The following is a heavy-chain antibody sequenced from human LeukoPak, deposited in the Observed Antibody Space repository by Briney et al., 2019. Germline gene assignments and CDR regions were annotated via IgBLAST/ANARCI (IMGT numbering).Heavy chain of an antibody. V-gene: IGHV4-38-2*02. Sequence: SETLSLTCSVSGFFINSNYYWGWIRQPPGKGLAWIGTFYHGGSTYYSQSLKSPVTISADTSRNQFSMNLNSVTATDAAVPFCVRGKYYDFWSSQNTWFVPWGEGALVTVSS. J-gene: IGHJ5*02. D-gene: IGHD3-3*01. CDR1: GFFINSNYY. CDR3: VRGKYYDFWSSQNTWFVP. CDR2: FYHGGST.